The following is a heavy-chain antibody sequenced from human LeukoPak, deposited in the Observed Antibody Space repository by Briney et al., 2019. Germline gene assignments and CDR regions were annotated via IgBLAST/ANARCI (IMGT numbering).Heavy chain of an antibody. CDR2: IYSGGST. Sequence: PGGSLRLSCAASGFTVSSNYMSWVRQAPGKGLEWVSVIYSGGSTYYADSVKGRFTISRDNSKNTLYLQMNSLRAEDTAVYYCAKDENIVVVPAAYFDYWGQGTLVTVSS. CDR1: GFTVSSNY. CDR3: AKDENIVVVPAAYFDY. V-gene: IGHV3-53*01. J-gene: IGHJ4*02. D-gene: IGHD2-2*01.